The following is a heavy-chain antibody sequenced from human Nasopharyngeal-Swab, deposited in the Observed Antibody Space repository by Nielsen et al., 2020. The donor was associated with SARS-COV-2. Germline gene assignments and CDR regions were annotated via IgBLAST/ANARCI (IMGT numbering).Heavy chain of an antibody. J-gene: IGHJ4*02. Sequence: GESLKISCAASGFTFRSYDMHWVHQGTGKGLEWVSAIGNAGDTYYPGSVKGRFTISRENAKNSLYLQMNSLRAEDTAVYYCARARYWLAASGPFFDYWGQGTLVTVSS. CDR1: GFTFRSYD. D-gene: IGHD6-13*01. CDR2: IGNAGDT. V-gene: IGHV3-13*01. CDR3: ARARYWLAASGPFFDY.